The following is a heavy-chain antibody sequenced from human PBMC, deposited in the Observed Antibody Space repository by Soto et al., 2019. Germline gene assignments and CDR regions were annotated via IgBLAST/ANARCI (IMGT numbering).Heavy chain of an antibody. J-gene: IGHJ4*02. D-gene: IGHD1-7*01. V-gene: IGHV3-23*01. Sequence: EVQLLESGGGLVQPGGSLRLSCAASGFTFSTYAMNWVRQAPGKGLEWVSGISGSGDTTYSADSVKGRFTISRDNSKNTLYLQMNSLTAEDTAVYYCAKDQKGNLNYALFFDYWGQGTLVTVSS. CDR1: GFTFSTYA. CDR3: AKDQKGNLNYALFFDY. CDR2: ISGSGDTT.